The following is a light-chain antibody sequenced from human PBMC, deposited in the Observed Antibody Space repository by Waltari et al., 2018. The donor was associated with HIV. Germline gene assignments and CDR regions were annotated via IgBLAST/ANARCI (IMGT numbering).Light chain of an antibody. CDR3: SSYTTSSTF. CDR2: DVS. Sequence: QSALTQPASVSGSPGQSITISCTGTSSDIGSYNRVSWYQQHPGKAPKLMIYDVSNRPSGVSERFSGSKSDNTASLTISGLQAEDEAHYYCSSYTTSSTFFGGGTKLTVL. J-gene: IGLJ2*01. V-gene: IGLV2-14*01. CDR1: SSDIGSYNR.